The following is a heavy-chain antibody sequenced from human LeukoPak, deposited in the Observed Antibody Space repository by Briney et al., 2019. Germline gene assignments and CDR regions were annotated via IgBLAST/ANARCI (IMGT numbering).Heavy chain of an antibody. Sequence: GGSLRLSCAASGFTFNNYGMHWVRQAPGKGLEWVAFIRYNGNNQYYADSVKGRFTISRDNSKNSLYLQMNSLRAEDTAVYYCARGRLGSSGYFDYWGQGTLVTVSS. CDR3: ARGRLGSSGYFDY. D-gene: IGHD3-22*01. V-gene: IGHV3-30*02. CDR1: GFTFNNYG. CDR2: IRYNGNNQ. J-gene: IGHJ4*02.